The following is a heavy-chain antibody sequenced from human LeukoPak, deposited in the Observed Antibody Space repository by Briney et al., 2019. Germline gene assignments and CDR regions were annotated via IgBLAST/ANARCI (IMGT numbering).Heavy chain of an antibody. J-gene: IGHJ4*02. D-gene: IGHD3-10*01. Sequence: GGSLRLSCAASGFSFSRYGMQWVRQAPGKGLEWVAVISYDGSNKYYGDSVKGRFTISRDNSKNTLYLQMNSLRAEDTAVYYCAKDDLRSSSITMVRGVLWSIDYWGQGTLVTVSS. V-gene: IGHV3-30*18. CDR1: GFSFSRYG. CDR3: AKDDLRSSSITMVRGVLWSIDY. CDR2: ISYDGSNK.